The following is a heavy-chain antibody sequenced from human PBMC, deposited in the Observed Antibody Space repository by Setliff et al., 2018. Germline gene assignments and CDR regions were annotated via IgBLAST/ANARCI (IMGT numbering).Heavy chain of an antibody. D-gene: IGHD4-17*01. V-gene: IGHV4-34*01. CDR2: IHHSGST. CDR3: ARGTKTMVINYWYVDV. Sequence: SETLSLTCAVYGGSFSGYYWSWIRQLPGKGLEWIAEIHHSGSTNFHPSLKSRVAISVDPSKNQFYLNLRSVTAADTAVYFCARGTKTMVINYWYVDVWGRGTPVTV. CDR1: GGSFSGYY. J-gene: IGHJ2*01.